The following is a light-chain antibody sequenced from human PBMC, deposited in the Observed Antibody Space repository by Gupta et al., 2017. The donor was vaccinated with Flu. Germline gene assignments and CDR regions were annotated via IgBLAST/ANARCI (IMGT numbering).Light chain of an antibody. CDR1: QSISRY. Sequence: DIQMTQSPSSLSASVGDRVTITCRASQSISRYLNWYQHKPGKAPKLLIYGASSLQSGVPSSFSGGGSGTDFTLTINNLQPEDFATYYCQQSYSSPFTFGHGTKVDIK. CDR3: QQSYSSPFT. CDR2: GAS. V-gene: IGKV1-39*01. J-gene: IGKJ3*01.